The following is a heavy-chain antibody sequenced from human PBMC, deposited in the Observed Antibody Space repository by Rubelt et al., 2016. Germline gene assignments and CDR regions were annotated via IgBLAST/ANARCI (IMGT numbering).Heavy chain of an antibody. V-gene: IGHV4-30-2*01. Sequence: QLQLQESGSGLVKPSQTLSLTCAVSGGSISSGGYSWSWIRQPPGKGLEWNGYIYHSGSTYYNPSLKSRVTSPVDRSKNQFSLKLSSVTAADTAVYYCATGDYYYYYGMDVWGQGTTVTVSS. CDR2: IYHSGST. J-gene: IGHJ6*02. CDR1: GGSISSGGYS. CDR3: ATGDYYYYYGMDV.